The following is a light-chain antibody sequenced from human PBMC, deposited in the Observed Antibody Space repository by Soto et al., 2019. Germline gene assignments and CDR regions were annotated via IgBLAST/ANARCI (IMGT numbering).Light chain of an antibody. V-gene: IGKV3-20*01. Sequence: EIVLTQSPGTLSLSPGERATLSCRASQSVSTRYLAWYRQKPGQAPRLLIYGASSRATGIPDRFSGSGSGTDFTLSISRLEPEDSAVYYCQQYGSSPRYTFGQGTKLEI. CDR2: GAS. CDR1: QSVSTRY. CDR3: QQYGSSPRYT. J-gene: IGKJ2*01.